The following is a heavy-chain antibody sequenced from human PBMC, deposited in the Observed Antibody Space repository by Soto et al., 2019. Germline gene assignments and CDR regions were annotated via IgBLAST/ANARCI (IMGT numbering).Heavy chain of an antibody. CDR3: ARHGAYSTSVYYYYGMDV. Sequence: SETLSLTCTVSGGAINSTVYYWGWIRHPPGKGLEWIGSSNYGGPTYYSPSLQSRVTISLDTAKNHFSLNLRSVTAADTAVYYCARHGAYSTSVYYYYGMDVWGQGTTVTVSS. CDR1: GGAINSTVYY. D-gene: IGHD6-13*01. V-gene: IGHV4-39*01. CDR2: SNYGGPT. J-gene: IGHJ6*02.